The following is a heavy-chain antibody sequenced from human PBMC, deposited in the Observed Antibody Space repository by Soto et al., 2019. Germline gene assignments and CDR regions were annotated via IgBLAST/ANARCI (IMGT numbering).Heavy chain of an antibody. D-gene: IGHD3-3*01. J-gene: IGHJ6*03. V-gene: IGHV3-23*01. CDR1: GFTFSSYA. CDR3: AGHLTIFGVALYYYYMDV. CDR2: ISGSGGST. Sequence: EVQLLESGGGLVQPGGSLRLSCAASGFTFSSYAMSWVRQAPGKGLEWVSAISGSGGSTYYADSVKGRFTISRDNSKNTLYLQMNRLRAEDTAVYYCAGHLTIFGVALYYYYMDVWGKGTTVTVSS.